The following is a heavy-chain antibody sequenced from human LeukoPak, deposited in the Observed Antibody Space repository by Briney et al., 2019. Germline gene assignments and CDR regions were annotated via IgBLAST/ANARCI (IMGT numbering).Heavy chain of an antibody. Sequence: SVKVSCKASGGTFSTYAVSWVRQAPGQGLEWMGGIIPIFGTAKYAQKFQGRVTITTDESSSTVYVELSSLRSEDTAVYYCARGPLYYDDSGYPPKPLYYFDYWGQGTLVTASS. CDR3: ARGPLYYDDSGYPPKPLYYFDY. V-gene: IGHV1-69*05. CDR1: GGTFSTYA. J-gene: IGHJ4*02. D-gene: IGHD3-22*01. CDR2: IIPIFGTA.